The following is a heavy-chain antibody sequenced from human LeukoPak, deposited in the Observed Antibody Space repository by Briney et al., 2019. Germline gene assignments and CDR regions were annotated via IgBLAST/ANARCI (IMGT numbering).Heavy chain of an antibody. CDR2: IQYDEGNK. D-gene: IGHD4-17*01. CDR3: ADDYGTST. CDR1: GFTFRNYG. V-gene: IGHV3-30*02. Sequence: PGGSLRLSCAASGFTFRNYGMHWVRQAPGKGLEWVAFIQYDEGNKYYADSVKGRFTISRDNSKNTLYLQMNSLRAEDTAVYYCADDYGTSTWGQGTLVTVSS. J-gene: IGHJ5*02.